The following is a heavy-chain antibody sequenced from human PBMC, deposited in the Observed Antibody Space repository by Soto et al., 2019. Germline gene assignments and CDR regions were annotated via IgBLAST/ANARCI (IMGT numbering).Heavy chain of an antibody. D-gene: IGHD6-13*01. CDR3: AREAAAATYPANWFDP. CDR1: GGTFSSYA. Sequence: SVKVSCKASGGTFSSYAISWVRQAPGQGLEWMGGIIPIFGTANYAQKFQGRVMITADESTSTAYMELSSLRSEDTAVYYCAREAAAATYPANWFDPWGQGTLVTVSS. V-gene: IGHV1-69*13. CDR2: IIPIFGTA. J-gene: IGHJ5*02.